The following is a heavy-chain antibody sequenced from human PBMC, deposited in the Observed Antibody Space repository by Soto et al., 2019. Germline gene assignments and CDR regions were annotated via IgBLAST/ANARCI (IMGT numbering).Heavy chain of an antibody. V-gene: IGHV3-23*01. J-gene: IGHJ4*02. CDR3: AKVYSSWYAGFFDL. D-gene: IGHD6-13*01. CDR1: GFTFSSHA. Sequence: EVQLLESGGGLVQPGRSLRLSCTASGFTFSSHAMTWVRQAPGKGLEWVSGLSDSGDSIYYADSVKGRFTIYRDNSMNQLYLQMNPLRVEDTAVYYCAKVYSSWYAGFFDLWGQGTLVTVSS. CDR2: LSDSGDSI.